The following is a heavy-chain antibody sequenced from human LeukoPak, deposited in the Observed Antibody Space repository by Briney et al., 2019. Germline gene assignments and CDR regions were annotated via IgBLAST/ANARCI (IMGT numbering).Heavy chain of an antibody. V-gene: IGHV5-51*01. D-gene: IGHD5-24*01. CDR1: GYSFTSYW. CDR2: IYPGDSDT. CDR3: ARPRRDGYNSRAFDI. J-gene: IGHJ3*02. Sequence: GESLKISCKGSGYSFTSYWIGWVGQMPGKGLEWMGIIYPGDSDTRYSPSFQGQVTISADKSISTAYLQWSSLKASDTAMYYCARPRRDGYNSRAFDIWGQGTMVTVSS.